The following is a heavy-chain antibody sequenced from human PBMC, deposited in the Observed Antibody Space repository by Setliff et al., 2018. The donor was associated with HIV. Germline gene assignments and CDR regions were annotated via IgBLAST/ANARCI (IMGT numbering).Heavy chain of an antibody. Sequence: ASVKVSCKASGYTFTGYYMHWVRQAPGQGLEWMGWINPNSGGTNYAQKFQGRVTMTRDTSIITAYMELSRLRADDTAVYYCASDVGVRGVIITVSWFDPWGQGTLVTVSS. CDR2: INPNSGGT. J-gene: IGHJ5*02. CDR1: GYTFTGYY. V-gene: IGHV1-2*02. D-gene: IGHD3-10*01. CDR3: ASDVGVRGVIITVSWFDP.